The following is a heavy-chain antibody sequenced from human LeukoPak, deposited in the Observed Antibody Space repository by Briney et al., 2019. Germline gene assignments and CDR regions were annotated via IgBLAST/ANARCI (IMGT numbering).Heavy chain of an antibody. J-gene: IGHJ2*01. CDR2: IYYSGST. Sequence: SETLSLTCTVSGGSIRSCYWSWIRQPPGKGLEWIGYIYYSGSTNCNPSLKSRVTISVDTSKNQFSLKLSSVTAADTAVYYCARNGHGDYTDFDLWGRGTLVTVSS. CDR3: ARNGHGDYTDFDL. V-gene: IGHV4-59*01. D-gene: IGHD4-17*01. CDR1: GGSIRSCY.